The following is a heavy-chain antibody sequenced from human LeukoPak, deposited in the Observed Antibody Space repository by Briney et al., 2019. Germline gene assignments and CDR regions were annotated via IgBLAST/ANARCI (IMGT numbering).Heavy chain of an antibody. Sequence: GGSLRLSCAASGFTFSSYARHWVRQAPGKGLEWVAVISYDGSNKYYADSVKGRFAISRDNSKNTLYLQMNSLRAENTAVYYCAGGRDSSSSGFNHDAFDIWGQGTMVTVSS. J-gene: IGHJ3*02. V-gene: IGHV3-30*09. CDR3: AGGRDSSSSGFNHDAFDI. D-gene: IGHD6-19*01. CDR2: ISYDGSNK. CDR1: GFTFSSYA.